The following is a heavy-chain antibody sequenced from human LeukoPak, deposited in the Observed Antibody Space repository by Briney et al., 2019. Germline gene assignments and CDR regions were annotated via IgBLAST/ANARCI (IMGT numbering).Heavy chain of an antibody. CDR2: IYYSGST. Sequence: SETLSLTCTVSGGSISNYYWSWIRQPPGKGLEWIGYIYYSGSTKYNPSLKSRVTISVDTSKNQFSLKLSSVTAADTAVYYCARLKYYYDSSGYRAEYFQHWGQGTLVTVSS. CDR1: GGSISNYY. J-gene: IGHJ1*01. D-gene: IGHD3-22*01. CDR3: ARLKYYYDSSGYRAEYFQH. V-gene: IGHV4-59*01.